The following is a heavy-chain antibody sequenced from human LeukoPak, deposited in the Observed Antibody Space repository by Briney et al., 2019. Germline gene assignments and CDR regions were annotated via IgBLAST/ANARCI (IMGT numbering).Heavy chain of an antibody. Sequence: GGSLRLSCAASGFTLSSLAMHWVRQAPGKGLEWVSTITGRSDKTYYTDSVKGRFVTSRDNSKDTLYLQMNSLRAEDTALYYCAKGGWLDDLGQGALVTVSS. V-gene: IGHV3-23*01. CDR1: GFTLSSLA. CDR2: ITGRSDKT. D-gene: IGHD6-19*01. J-gene: IGHJ4*02. CDR3: AKGGWLDD.